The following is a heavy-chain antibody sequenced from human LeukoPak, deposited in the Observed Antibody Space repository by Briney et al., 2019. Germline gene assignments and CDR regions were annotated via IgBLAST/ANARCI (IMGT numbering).Heavy chain of an antibody. V-gene: IGHV3-64*01. CDR3: ARNRDSSTWSWFDP. D-gene: IGHD6-13*01. Sequence: GGSLRLSCAASGFTFSSYAMHWVRQAPGKGLEYVSAISSNGGSTYYANSVKGRFTISRDNSKNTLYLQMGSLRAEDTAVYFCARNRDSSTWSWFDPWGQGALVTVSS. CDR1: GFTFSSYA. J-gene: IGHJ5*02. CDR2: ISSNGGST.